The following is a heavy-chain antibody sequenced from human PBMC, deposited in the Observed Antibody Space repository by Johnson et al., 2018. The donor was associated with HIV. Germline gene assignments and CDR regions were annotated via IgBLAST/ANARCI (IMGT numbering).Heavy chain of an antibody. CDR3: ARGMWIPEIDAIDI. CDR2: ISGGST. Sequence: VQLVESRGVLVQPGGSLRLSCAASGFTVSSNEMSWVRQAPGKGLEWVSSISGGSTYYADSRKGRFTISRDNSKNSLYLQMNSLRAEDTAMDYCARGMWIPEIDAIDIWGQGTMVTVSS. J-gene: IGHJ3*02. V-gene: IGHV3-38-3*01. D-gene: IGHD5-18*01. CDR1: GFTVSSNE.